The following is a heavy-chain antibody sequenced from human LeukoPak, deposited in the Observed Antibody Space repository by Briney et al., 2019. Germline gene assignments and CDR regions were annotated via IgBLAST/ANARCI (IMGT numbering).Heavy chain of an antibody. D-gene: IGHD6-13*01. CDR2: INHSGST. J-gene: IGHJ4*02. CDR3: ASGRAAAGVSGADY. CDR1: GGSFSGYY. Sequence: SETLSLTGAVYGGSFSGYYWSWIRQPPGKGLEWIGEINHSGSTNSNPSLKSRVTISVDTSKNQFSLKLSSVTAADTAVYYCASGRAAAGVSGADYWGQGTLVTVSS. V-gene: IGHV4-34*01.